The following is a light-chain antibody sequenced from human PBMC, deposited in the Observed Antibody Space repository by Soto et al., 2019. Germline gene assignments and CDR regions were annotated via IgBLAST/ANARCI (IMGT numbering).Light chain of an antibody. Sequence: SYELGQPPSVSVAPGQTARISCGGANFETKRVHWYQQRPGQAPTLVVYDNNDRPSGIPERFTGSNSGNTATLTISRVEAGDEADYYCQVWESFTDHPYVSGGGTNVTLL. CDR1: NFETKR. CDR3: QVWESFTDHPYV. V-gene: IGLV3-21*02. J-gene: IGLJ1*01. CDR2: DNN.